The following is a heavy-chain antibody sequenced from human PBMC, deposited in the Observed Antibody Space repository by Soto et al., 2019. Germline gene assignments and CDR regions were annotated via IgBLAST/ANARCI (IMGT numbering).Heavy chain of an antibody. CDR3: ARGEGGPRWGSIDY. V-gene: IGHV4-39*01. Sequence: ASETLSLTCTVSGGSISSSTYYWAWVRQPPGKGLEWIGSIYYSGTTYYNPSLKSRVTISGDTSKNQFSLKLSSVTAADTAVYYCARGEGGPRWGSIDYWGQGTLVTVSS. CDR2: IYYSGTT. D-gene: IGHD2-21*01. CDR1: GGSISSSTYY. J-gene: IGHJ4*02.